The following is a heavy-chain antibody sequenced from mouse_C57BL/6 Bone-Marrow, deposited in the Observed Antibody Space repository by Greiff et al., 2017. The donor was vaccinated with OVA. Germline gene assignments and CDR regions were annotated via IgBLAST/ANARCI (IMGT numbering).Heavy chain of an antibody. CDR2: IYPRSGNT. J-gene: IGHJ2*01. CDR3: ARLRAYYGNYFDY. CDR1: GYTFTSYG. D-gene: IGHD1-1*02. Sequence: QVQLKQSGAELARPGASVKLSCKASGYTFTSYGISWVKQRTGRGLEWIGEIYPRSGNTYYNEKFKGKATLTADKSSSTAYMELRSLTSEDSAVYFCARLRAYYGNYFDYWGQGTTLTVSS. V-gene: IGHV1-81*01.